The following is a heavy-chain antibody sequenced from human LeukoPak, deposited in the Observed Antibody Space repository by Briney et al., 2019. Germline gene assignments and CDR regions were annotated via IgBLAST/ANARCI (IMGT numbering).Heavy chain of an antibody. V-gene: IGHV1-2*02. Sequence: ASVKVSCKASGCTFTGYYMHWVRQAPGQGLEWMGWINPNSGGTNYAQKFQGRVTMTRDTSISTAYMELSRLRSDDTAVYYCARAASIAALHYYYYMDVWGKGTTVTVSS. CDR3: ARAASIAALHYYYYMDV. D-gene: IGHD6-6*01. CDR1: GCTFTGYY. J-gene: IGHJ6*03. CDR2: INPNSGGT.